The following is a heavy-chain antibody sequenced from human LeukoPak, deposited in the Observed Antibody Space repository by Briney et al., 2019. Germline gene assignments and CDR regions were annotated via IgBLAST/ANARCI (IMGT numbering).Heavy chain of an antibody. V-gene: IGHV1-18*01. CDR1: GYTFTSYG. CDR3: ARSGITMVRGVTLDY. CDR2: ISAYNGNT. J-gene: IGHJ4*02. D-gene: IGHD3-10*01. Sequence: ASVKVSCKASGYTFTSYGISWVRQAPGQGLEWMGWISAYNGNTNYAQKLQGRVTMTTDTSTSTAYMELRSLRSDDTAVYYCARSGITMVRGVTLDYWGQGTLVTVSP.